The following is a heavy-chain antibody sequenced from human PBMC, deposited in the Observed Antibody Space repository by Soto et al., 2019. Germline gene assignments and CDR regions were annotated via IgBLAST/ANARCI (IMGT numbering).Heavy chain of an antibody. J-gene: IGHJ2*01. D-gene: IGHD7-27*01. CDR3: ARDDPGGEDWYFDL. Sequence: EVPLVESGGGLVKPGGSLRLSCAASGFTFSSYSMNWVRQAPGKGLEWVSSISSSSSYIYYADSVKGRFTISRDNAKNSLYLQMNSLRAEDTAVYYCARDDPGGEDWYFDLWGRGTLVTVSS. V-gene: IGHV3-21*01. CDR1: GFTFSSYS. CDR2: ISSSSSYI.